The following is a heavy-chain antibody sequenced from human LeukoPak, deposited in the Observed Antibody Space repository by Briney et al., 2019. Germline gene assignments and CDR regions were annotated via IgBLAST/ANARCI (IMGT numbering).Heavy chain of an antibody. V-gene: IGHV1-46*01. D-gene: IGHD6-19*01. J-gene: IGHJ4*02. CDR2: INPSGGST. Sequence: ASVKVSCRASGYTFTSYYMHWVRQAPGQGLEWMGKINPSGGSTTYAQKFQGRVTMTRDTSTSTVYMELSSLRSEDTAVYYCAKCRVSSSGSADYRGQGTLVTVSS. CDR3: AKCRVSSSGSADY. CDR1: GYTFTSYY.